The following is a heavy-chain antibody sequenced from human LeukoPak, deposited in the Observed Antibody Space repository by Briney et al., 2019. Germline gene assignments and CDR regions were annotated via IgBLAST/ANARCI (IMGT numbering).Heavy chain of an antibody. Sequence: PSETLSLTCAVSGYSISSGYYWGWIRQAPGKGLEWIGSIYHSGSTYYNPSLKSRVTISVDTSKNQFSLKLSSVTAADTAVYYCARAHIVVVVAATLCFDYWGQGTLVTVSS. D-gene: IGHD2-15*01. CDR3: ARAHIVVVVAATLCFDY. V-gene: IGHV4-38-2*01. CDR1: GYSISSGYY. J-gene: IGHJ4*02. CDR2: IYHSGST.